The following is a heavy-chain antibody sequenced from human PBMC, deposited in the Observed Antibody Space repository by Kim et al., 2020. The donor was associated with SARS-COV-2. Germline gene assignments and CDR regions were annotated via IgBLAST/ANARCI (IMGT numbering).Heavy chain of an antibody. J-gene: IGHJ4*02. D-gene: IGHD3-3*01. Sequence: GRLPITSDNSKNTLYLQMNGLRAEDTAVYYCARPNYDFWSGYFDYWGQGTLVTVSS. CDR3: ARPNYDFWSGYFDY. V-gene: IGHV3-30*01.